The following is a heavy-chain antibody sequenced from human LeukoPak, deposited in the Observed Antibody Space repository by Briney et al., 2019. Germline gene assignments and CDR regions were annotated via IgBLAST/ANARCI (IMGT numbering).Heavy chain of an antibody. CDR3: ARDEWELLRAY. J-gene: IGHJ4*02. CDR1: GFTVRSNY. Sequence: SGGSLRLSCAASGFTVRSNYMSWVRQAPGKGLEWVSIIYSGGSTYYADSVKGRFTISRDNSKNTLYLQMNSLRVEDTAVYYCARDEWELLRAYWGQGTPVTVSS. D-gene: IGHD1-26*01. V-gene: IGHV3-66*02. CDR2: IYSGGST.